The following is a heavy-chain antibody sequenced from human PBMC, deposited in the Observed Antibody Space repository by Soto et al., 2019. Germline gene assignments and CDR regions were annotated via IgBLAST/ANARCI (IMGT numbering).Heavy chain of an antibody. CDR1: GYSFTSNW. Sequence: GESLKISCKGSGYSFTSNWIGWVRQMPGKGLEWMGIIYPGDSDTKYSPSFQGQVTISADKSISTAYLQWSSLKASDTAMYYCARRMGDYPYYYGMDVWGQGTTVTSP. CDR2: IYPGDSDT. V-gene: IGHV5-51*01. J-gene: IGHJ6*02. CDR3: ARRMGDYPYYYGMDV. D-gene: IGHD4-17*01.